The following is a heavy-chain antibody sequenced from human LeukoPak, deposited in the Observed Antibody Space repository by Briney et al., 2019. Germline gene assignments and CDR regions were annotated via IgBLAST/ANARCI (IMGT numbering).Heavy chain of an antibody. Sequence: SETLSLTCTVPGGSISSDYWSWIRQPPGKGLEWIGHIHYSGSTNYNPSLKSRITISVDTSKNQFSLKLSSVTAADTAVYYCARMLGFCSGGNCFSYYDYAMDVWGQGTTVTVSS. CDR1: GGSISSDY. V-gene: IGHV4-59*08. D-gene: IGHD2-15*01. CDR3: ARMLGFCSGGNCFSYYDYAMDV. J-gene: IGHJ6*02. CDR2: IHYSGST.